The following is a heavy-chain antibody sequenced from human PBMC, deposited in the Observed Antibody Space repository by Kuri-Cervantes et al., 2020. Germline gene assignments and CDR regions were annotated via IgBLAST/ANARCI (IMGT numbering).Heavy chain of an antibody. V-gene: IGHV3-9*01. D-gene: IGHD2-15*01. CDR3: AREQLYCSGGSCYLGMDV. CDR1: GFTFDDYA. J-gene: IGHJ6*02. CDR2: ISWNSGSI. Sequence: GGSLRLSCAASGFTFDDYAMHWVRQAPGKGLEWVSGISWNSGSIGYADSVKGRFTISRDNAKNSLYLQMNSLRAEDTAVYYCAREQLYCSGGSCYLGMDVWGQGTTVTVSS.